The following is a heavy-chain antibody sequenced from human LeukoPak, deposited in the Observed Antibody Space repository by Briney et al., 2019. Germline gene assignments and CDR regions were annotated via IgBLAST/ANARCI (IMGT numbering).Heavy chain of an antibody. J-gene: IGHJ6*02. D-gene: IGHD6-6*01. V-gene: IGHV3-9*01. Sequence: GRSLRLSCAASGFTFGDYAMHWVRQAPGKGLEWVSGITWNSGNIVYVDSVKGRFTISRDNAENSLFLQMNSLRAEDTALYYCAKDKTSFYDAMDVWGQGTTVTVSS. CDR2: ITWNSGNI. CDR1: GFTFGDYA. CDR3: AKDKTSFYDAMDV.